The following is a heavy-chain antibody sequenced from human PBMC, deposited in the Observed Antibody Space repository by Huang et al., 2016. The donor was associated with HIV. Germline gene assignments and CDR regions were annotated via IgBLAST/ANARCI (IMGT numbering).Heavy chain of an antibody. J-gene: IGHJ3*02. V-gene: IGHV3-21*01. Sequence: EVQLVESGGGLVKPGGSLRLSCAASGFTFSSYSMNWVRQAQGKGLGWVSSISRSSSNIYYADSVKGRFTISRDNAKNSLYLQMNSLRAEDTAVYYCARVGGVAAGTFGTFDIWGQGTMVTVSS. CDR2: ISRSSSNI. CDR3: ARVGGVAAGTFGTFDI. D-gene: IGHD6-19*01. CDR1: GFTFSSYS.